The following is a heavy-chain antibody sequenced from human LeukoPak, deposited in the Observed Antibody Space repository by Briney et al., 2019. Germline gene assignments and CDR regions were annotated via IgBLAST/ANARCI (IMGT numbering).Heavy chain of an antibody. J-gene: IGHJ4*02. CDR1: GFTFSDYG. Sequence: GGSLRLSCAASGFTFSDYGMHWVRQAPGKGLEWVAAISYDGSNKYYADSVKGRFTVSRDNSKNTLYLQMNSLRAEDSAVYYCAKVRWDNSGWYYLDNWGQGTLVTVSS. CDR3: AKVRWDNSGWYYLDN. CDR2: ISYDGSNK. V-gene: IGHV3-30*18. D-gene: IGHD6-19*01.